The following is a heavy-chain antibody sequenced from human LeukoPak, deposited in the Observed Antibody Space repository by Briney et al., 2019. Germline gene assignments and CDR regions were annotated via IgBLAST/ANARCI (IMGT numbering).Heavy chain of an antibody. J-gene: IGHJ4*02. Sequence: GGSLRLSCAASGFTFDDYTMHWVRQTPGKGLDRVSLISWDGGSTYYADSVKGRFTISRDNSKTSLYLQMNSLRTEATALYYCAQDILGSLAVAGFDYWGQGTLVTVSS. CDR2: ISWDGGST. CDR1: GFTFDDYT. D-gene: IGHD3-10*01. CDR3: AQDILGSLAVAGFDY. V-gene: IGHV3-43*01.